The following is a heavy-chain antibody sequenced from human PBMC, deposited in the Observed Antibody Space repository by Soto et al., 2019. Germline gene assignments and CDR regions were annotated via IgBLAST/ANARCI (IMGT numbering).Heavy chain of an antibody. CDR1: GYTFTGCD. J-gene: IGHJ4*02. Sequence: ASVKVSCKXSGYTFTGCDINWVRQATGQGLEWMGCMNPHSGNTGYAQKFQGRVTMTRDHSISTAYMELSSLRSEDTAVYDCARVYYYDSSVYVIDYWGQGPLVTVSS. V-gene: IGHV1-8*01. CDR2: MNPHSGNT. CDR3: ARVYYYDSSVYVIDY. D-gene: IGHD3-22*01.